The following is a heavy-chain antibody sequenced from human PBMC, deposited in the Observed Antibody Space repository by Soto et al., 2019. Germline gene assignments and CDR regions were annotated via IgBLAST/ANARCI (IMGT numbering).Heavy chain of an antibody. CDR1: GFTFSSYA. Sequence: QVQLVESGGGVVQPGRSLRLSCAASGFTFSSYAMHWVRQAPGKGLVWVAVISYDGSNKYYADSVKGRFTISRDNSKNTLYLQMNSLRAEDTAVYYCARDKMPFYGEDAEYFQHWGQGTLVTVSS. CDR2: ISYDGSNK. V-gene: IGHV3-30-3*01. J-gene: IGHJ1*01. CDR3: ARDKMPFYGEDAEYFQH. D-gene: IGHD4-17*01.